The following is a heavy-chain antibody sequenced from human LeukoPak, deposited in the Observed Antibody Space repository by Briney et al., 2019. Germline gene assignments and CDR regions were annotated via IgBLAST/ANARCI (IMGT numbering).Heavy chain of an antibody. CDR3: ATPTVGAIKEDLFDY. D-gene: IGHD1-26*01. CDR2: VDPEDGET. J-gene: IGHJ4*02. V-gene: IGHV1-69-2*01. Sequence: GASVKVSCKVSGYTFTDYYMHWVQQAPGKGLEWMGLVDPEDGETIYAEKFQGRVTITADTSTDTAYMELSSLRSEDTAGYYCATPTVGAIKEDLFDYWGQGTLVTVSS. CDR1: GYTFTDYY.